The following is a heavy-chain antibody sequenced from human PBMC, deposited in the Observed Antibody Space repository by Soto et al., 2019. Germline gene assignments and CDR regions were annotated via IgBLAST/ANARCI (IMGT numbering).Heavy chain of an antibody. CDR3: ARVYGDYLDY. D-gene: IGHD4-17*01. CDR1: GGPLSNYY. V-gene: IGHV4-59*01. Sequence: PSGAPSLTCTVSGGPLSNYYWGWIRQPPGKGLEWIGYIYYSGSTNYNPSLKSRVTISVDTSKNQFSLKLSSVTAADTAVYYCARVYGDYLDYWGQGTLVTVS. CDR2: IYYSGST. J-gene: IGHJ4*02.